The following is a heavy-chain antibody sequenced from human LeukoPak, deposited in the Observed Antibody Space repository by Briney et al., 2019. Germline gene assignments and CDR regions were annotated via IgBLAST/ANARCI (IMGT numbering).Heavy chain of an antibody. V-gene: IGHV3-23*01. D-gene: IGHD4-17*01. J-gene: IGHJ4*02. Sequence: GGSLRLSCVASGFTFRSYAMSWVRQAPGKGLEWVSAIGGSGGSTNFADSVKGRFTISRDNSKNTLYLQMNSLRAEDTAVCYCAKDFSGYTVTTSLDYWGQGTLVTVSS. CDR2: IGGSGGST. CDR3: AKDFSGYTVTTSLDY. CDR1: GFTFRSYA.